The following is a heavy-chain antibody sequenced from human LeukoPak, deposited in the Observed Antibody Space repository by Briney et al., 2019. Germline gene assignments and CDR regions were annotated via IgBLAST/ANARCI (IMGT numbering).Heavy chain of an antibody. Sequence: GGSLRLSCAVSGFTFSNYVMSWVRQAPGKGLEWVSGISGSGGSTYYADSVKGRFTISRDNSKNTLYLQMNSLRTEDTAVYYCAKSTNSGSYYAGFSDYWGQGTLVTVSS. D-gene: IGHD1-26*01. J-gene: IGHJ4*02. CDR2: ISGSGGST. CDR3: AKSTNSGSYYAGFSDY. V-gene: IGHV3-23*01. CDR1: GFTFSNYV.